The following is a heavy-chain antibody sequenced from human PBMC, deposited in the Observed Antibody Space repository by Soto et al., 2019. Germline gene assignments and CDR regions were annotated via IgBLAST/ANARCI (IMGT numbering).Heavy chain of an antibody. CDR2: ISYDGSNK. Sequence: GGSLRLSCAASGFTFSSYAMHWVRQAPGKGLEWVAVISYDGSNKYYADSVKGRFTISRDNSKNTLYLQMNSLRAEDTAVYYCARDDGITIFGVVIPYYYYGMDVWGQGTTITVSS. CDR1: GFTFSSYA. D-gene: IGHD3-3*01. CDR3: ARDDGITIFGVVIPYYYYGMDV. J-gene: IGHJ6*02. V-gene: IGHV3-30-3*01.